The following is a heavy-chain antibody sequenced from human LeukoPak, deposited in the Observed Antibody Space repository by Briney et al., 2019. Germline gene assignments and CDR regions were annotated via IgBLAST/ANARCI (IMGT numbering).Heavy chain of an antibody. CDR1: GGSISSGTYY. Sequence: PSETLSLTCTVSGGSISSGTYYWNWIRQPAGKGLEWIGRIYTSGSTNYNPSLKSRVTISVDTSKNQFSLKLRSVTAADTAVYYCARLERAFIDDAFDIWGQGTMVTVSS. J-gene: IGHJ3*02. V-gene: IGHV4-61*02. CDR3: ARLERAFIDDAFDI. CDR2: IYTSGST. D-gene: IGHD3-16*02.